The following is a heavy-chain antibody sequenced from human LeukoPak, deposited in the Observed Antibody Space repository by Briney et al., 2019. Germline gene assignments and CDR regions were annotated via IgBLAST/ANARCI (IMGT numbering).Heavy chain of an antibody. CDR2: IIPIFGTA. Sequence: PVKVSCKASGGTFSSYAISWVRQAPGRGLEWMGGIIPIFGTANYAQKFQGRVTITADESTSTAYMELSSLRSEDTAVYYCARDPISYGGFGDWGQGTLVTVSS. CDR1: GGTFSSYA. V-gene: IGHV1-69*13. J-gene: IGHJ4*02. D-gene: IGHD3-16*01. CDR3: ARDPISYGGFGD.